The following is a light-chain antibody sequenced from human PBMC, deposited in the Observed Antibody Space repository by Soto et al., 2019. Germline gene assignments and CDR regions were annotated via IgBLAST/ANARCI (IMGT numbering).Light chain of an antibody. J-gene: IGLJ1*01. CDR3: SSYTTSNTRQIA. V-gene: IGLV2-14*03. CDR1: SSDVCGYNY. CDR2: DVS. Sequence: QSALTQPASVSGSHGQSIAISCTGTSSDVCGYNYVSRYQHHPGKAPKLIIYDVSNRPSGVSNRFSGSKSGNTASLTISGLQPEDEADYYCSSYTTSNTRQIAFGTGTKVTVL.